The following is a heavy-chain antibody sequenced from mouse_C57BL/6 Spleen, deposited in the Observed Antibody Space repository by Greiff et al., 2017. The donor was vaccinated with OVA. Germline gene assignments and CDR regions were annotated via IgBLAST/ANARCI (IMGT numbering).Heavy chain of an antibody. CDR2: IYPGDGDT. J-gene: IGHJ2*01. V-gene: IGHV1-82*01. CDR3: ARSDYDGYPFDY. Sequence: VKLVESGPELVKPGASVKISCKASGYAFSSSWMNWVKQRPGKGLEWIGRIYPGDGDTNYNGKFKGKATLTADKSSSTAYMQLSSLTSEDSAVYFCARSDYDGYPFDYWGQGTTLTVSS. D-gene: IGHD2-3*01. CDR1: GYAFSSSW.